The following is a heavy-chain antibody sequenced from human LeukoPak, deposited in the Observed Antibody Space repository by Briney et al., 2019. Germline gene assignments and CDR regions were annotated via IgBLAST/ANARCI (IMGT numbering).Heavy chain of an antibody. D-gene: IGHD2-15*01. Sequence: GGSLRLSCAASGFTFSNYPMHWVRQAPGKGLEYVSAISSNGGSTYYANSVKGRFTISRDNSQSTLYLQMNSLRGDDTAVYFCARDVEGSAKYYFDYWGQGTLVTVSS. CDR3: ARDVEGSAKYYFDY. J-gene: IGHJ4*02. CDR1: GFTFSNYP. CDR2: ISSNGGST. V-gene: IGHV3-64*01.